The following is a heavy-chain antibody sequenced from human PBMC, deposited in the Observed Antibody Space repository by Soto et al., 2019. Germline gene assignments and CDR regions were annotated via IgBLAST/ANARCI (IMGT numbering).Heavy chain of an antibody. V-gene: IGHV1-18*04. CDR3: ARVSSSIVVVPDYGMDV. CDR2: ISGKNGNT. D-gene: IGHD2-15*01. J-gene: IGHJ6*02. Sequence: QVQLVQSGVEVKKPGASVKVSCKASGYTFISHGISWVRQAPGQGREWMGWISGKNGNTNYAQKLQGRVTSTTDTSTSTAYMELRSLRSDDTAVYYCARVSSSIVVVPDYGMDVWGQGTTVTGSS. CDR1: GYTFISHG.